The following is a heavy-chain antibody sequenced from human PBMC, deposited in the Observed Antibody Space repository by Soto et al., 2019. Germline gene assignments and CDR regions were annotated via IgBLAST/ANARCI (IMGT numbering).Heavy chain of an antibody. D-gene: IGHD3-16*01. J-gene: IGHJ6*02. Sequence: GESLKISCKGSGYSFTSYWIGWVRQMPGKGLEWMGIIYPGDSDTRYSPSFQGQVTISADKSISTAYLQWSSLKASEKAMYYCARHNMIKFGGVNDYGMDLWGQATTVTFS. CDR1: GYSFTSYW. V-gene: IGHV5-51*01. CDR2: IYPGDSDT. CDR3: ARHNMIKFGGVNDYGMDL.